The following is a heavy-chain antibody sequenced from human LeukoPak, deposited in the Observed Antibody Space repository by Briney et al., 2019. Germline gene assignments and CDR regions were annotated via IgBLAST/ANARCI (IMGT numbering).Heavy chain of an antibody. J-gene: IGHJ4*02. D-gene: IGHD5-18*01. Sequence: PGGSLRLSCAASGFTVSDNYMSWVRQAPGKGLEWVSIIYSDGSTYFADSVKGRFTLSRDNSKSTLFLQMNSLRAEDTAVYYCARSRRGYSYLYDYWGQGTLVTVSS. CDR3: ARSRRGYSYLYDY. V-gene: IGHV3-53*01. CDR2: IYSDGST. CDR1: GFTVSDNY.